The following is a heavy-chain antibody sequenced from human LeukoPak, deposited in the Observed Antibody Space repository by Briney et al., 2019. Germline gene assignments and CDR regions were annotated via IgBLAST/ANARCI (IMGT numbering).Heavy chain of an antibody. CDR1: GGSISSSSYY. CDR3: ASGRAAAGPNWFDP. Sequence: PSETLSLTCTVSGGSISSSSYYWGWIRQPPGKGLEWIGSIYYSGSTYYNPSLKSRVTISVDTSKNQFSLKLSSATAADTAVYYCASGRAAAGPNWFDPWGQGTLVTVSS. D-gene: IGHD6-13*01. V-gene: IGHV4-39*01. CDR2: IYYSGST. J-gene: IGHJ5*02.